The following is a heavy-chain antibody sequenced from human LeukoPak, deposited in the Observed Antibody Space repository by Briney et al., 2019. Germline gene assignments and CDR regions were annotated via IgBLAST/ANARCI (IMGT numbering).Heavy chain of an antibody. V-gene: IGHV3-21*01. CDR2: ISSSSSYI. CDR3: ARAFPDSPLLLY. CDR1: GFTFSSYS. J-gene: IGHJ4*02. D-gene: IGHD1-14*01. Sequence: GGSLRLSCAASGFTFSSYSMNWVRQAPGKGLEWVSSISSSSSYIYYADSVKGRFTISRDNAKNSLYLQMNSLRAEDTAVYYCARAFPDSPLLLYWGQGTLVTVSS.